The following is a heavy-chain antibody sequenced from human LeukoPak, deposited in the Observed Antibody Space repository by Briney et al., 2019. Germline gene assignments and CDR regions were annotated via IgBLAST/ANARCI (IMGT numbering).Heavy chain of an antibody. D-gene: IGHD3-9*01. CDR3: ARRALLINPRIGGKYYFDY. CDR2: IYYSGST. CDR1: GGSISSSSYY. J-gene: IGHJ4*02. V-gene: IGHV4-39*01. Sequence: SETLSLTCTVSGGSISSSSYYWGCIRQPPGNGLEWIGSIYYSGSTYYNPSLKSRVTISVDTSKNQFSLKLSSVTAADTAVYYCARRALLINPRIGGKYYFDYWGQGTLVTVSS.